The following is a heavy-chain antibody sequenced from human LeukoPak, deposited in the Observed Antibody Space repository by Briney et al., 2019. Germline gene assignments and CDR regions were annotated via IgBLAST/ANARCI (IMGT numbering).Heavy chain of an antibody. V-gene: IGHV4-59*06. CDR2: IYYSGST. CDR1: GGSISSYY. Sequence: SETLSLTCTVSGGSISSYYWSWIRQPPGKGLEWIGYIYYSGSTYYNPSLKSRVTISVDTSKNQFSLKLSSVTAADTAVYYCATSAGDYWGQGTLVTVSS. J-gene: IGHJ4*02. CDR3: ATSAGDY. D-gene: IGHD3-10*01.